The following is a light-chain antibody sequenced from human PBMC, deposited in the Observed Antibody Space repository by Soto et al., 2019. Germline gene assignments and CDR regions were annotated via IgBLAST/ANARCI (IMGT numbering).Light chain of an antibody. J-gene: IGLJ1*01. Sequence: QSVLTQPPSASGTPGQRVTISCSGSGSTSGTNTVNWYQQLPGTAPKLLIYSNIQRPSGVPDRFSGSKSGTSVSLAISGLQSEDEADYYCAAWDDSLNGRLFGTGTKVTVL. CDR1: GSTSGTNT. V-gene: IGLV1-44*01. CDR3: AAWDDSLNGRL. CDR2: SNI.